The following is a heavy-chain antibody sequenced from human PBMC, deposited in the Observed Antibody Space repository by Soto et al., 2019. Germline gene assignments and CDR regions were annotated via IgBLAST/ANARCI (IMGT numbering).Heavy chain of an antibody. CDR2: ISAYNGNT. CDR3: ARDAQGVFLPY. CDR1: GYTFTSYG. Sequence: QVQLVQSGAEVKKPGASVKVSCKASGYTFTSYGISWVRQAPGQGLEWMGWISAYNGNTNYAQKLQGRVTMTRDTTTSAAYTELRSLRSDDTAVYYCARDAQGVFLPYWGQGTLVTVSS. J-gene: IGHJ4*02. D-gene: IGHD3-16*01. V-gene: IGHV1-18*01.